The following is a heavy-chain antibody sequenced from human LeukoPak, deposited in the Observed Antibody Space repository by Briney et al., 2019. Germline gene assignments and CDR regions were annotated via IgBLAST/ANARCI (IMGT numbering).Heavy chain of an antibody. CDR3: ARDGRYSGSYDY. CDR2: VSTSSSTI. CDR1: GFPFSDYN. J-gene: IGHJ4*02. Sequence: PGGSLRLSCTASGFPFSDYNLNWVRQAPGKGLEGVSYVSTSSSTIYYADSVKGRFTISRDNAKNSLYLQMNGLRAEDTGVYYCARDGRYSGSYDYWGQGTLVTVSS. D-gene: IGHD1-26*01. V-gene: IGHV3-48*01.